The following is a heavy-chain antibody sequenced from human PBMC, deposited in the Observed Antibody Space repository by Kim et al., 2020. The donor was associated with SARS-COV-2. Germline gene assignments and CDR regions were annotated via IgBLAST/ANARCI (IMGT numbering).Heavy chain of an antibody. Sequence: GGSLRLSCAASGFTVSSNYMSWVRQAPGKGLEWVSVIYSGGSTYYADSVKGRFTISRDNSKNTLYLQMNSLRAEDTAVYYCARDATDYGDYWSGYYYGMDVWGQGTTVIVSS. CDR2: IYSGGST. D-gene: IGHD4-17*01. CDR1: GFTVSSNY. CDR3: ARDATDYGDYWSGYYYGMDV. J-gene: IGHJ6*02. V-gene: IGHV3-66*01.